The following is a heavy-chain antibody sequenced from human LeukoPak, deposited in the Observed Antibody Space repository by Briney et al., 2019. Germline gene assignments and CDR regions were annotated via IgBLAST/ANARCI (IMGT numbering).Heavy chain of an antibody. J-gene: IGHJ6*03. Sequence: ASVTVSFKASGYTFTSYGISWVRQAPGQGLEWMGWISAYNGNTNYAQKLQGRVTMTTDTSTSTAYMELRSLRSDDTAVYYCARGIVGATSYYYYYYMDVWGKGTTVTVSS. CDR1: GYTFTSYG. D-gene: IGHD1-26*01. V-gene: IGHV1-18*01. CDR3: ARGIVGATSYYYYYYMDV. CDR2: ISAYNGNT.